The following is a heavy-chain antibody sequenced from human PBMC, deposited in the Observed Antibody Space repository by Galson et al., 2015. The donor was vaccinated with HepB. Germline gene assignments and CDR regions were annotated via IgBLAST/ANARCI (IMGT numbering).Heavy chain of an antibody. V-gene: IGHV1-3*01. CDR1: GYTFTSYA. Sequence: SVKVSCKASGYTFTSYAMHWVRQAPGQRLEWMGWINAGNGNTKYSQKFQGRVTITRDTSASTAYMELSSLRSEDTAVYYCARERSGRAAAGPHRGWFDPWGQGTLVTVSS. CDR3: ARERSGRAAAGPHRGWFDP. D-gene: IGHD6-13*01. CDR2: INAGNGNT. J-gene: IGHJ5*02.